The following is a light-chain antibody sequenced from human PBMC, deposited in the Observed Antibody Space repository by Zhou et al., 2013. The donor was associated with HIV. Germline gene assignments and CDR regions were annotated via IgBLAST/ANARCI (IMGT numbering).Light chain of an antibody. CDR3: EQYDQYPYT. V-gene: IGKV1-5*03. J-gene: IGKJ2*01. CDR2: KAS. CDR1: QSISTS. Sequence: DIQMTQFPSTLSASVGDRVTITCRASQSISTSLAWYQQKSGKAPNLLISKASTLENGVPSRFSGSGSGTEFTLTISSLQPHDIATFYCEQYDQYPYTFGQGTKAGDQT.